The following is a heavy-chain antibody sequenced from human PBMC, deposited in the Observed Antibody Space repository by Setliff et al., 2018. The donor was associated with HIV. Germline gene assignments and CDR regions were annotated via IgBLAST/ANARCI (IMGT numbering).Heavy chain of an antibody. D-gene: IGHD5-18*01. CDR3: ARDDSNGNTDAFDI. J-gene: IGHJ3*02. CDR2: LNTDGSKA. CDR1: GFTFSSYW. Sequence: PGGSLRLSCAASGFTFSSYWMHWVRQAPGKGLVWVSRLNTDGSKAYYMDSVKGRFTISRDNPKNSLYLQMTSLRAEDTAVYYCARDDSNGNTDAFDIWGQGTTVTVSS. V-gene: IGHV3-74*01.